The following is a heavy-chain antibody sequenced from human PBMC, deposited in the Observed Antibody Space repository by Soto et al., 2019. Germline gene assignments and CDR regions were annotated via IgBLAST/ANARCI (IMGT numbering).Heavy chain of an antibody. CDR3: ARQTSYGPFDP. CDR2: IYDSGST. CDR1: GGSISRSEW. V-gene: IGHV4-4*02. Sequence: QVQLQESGPGLVKPSGTLSLTCVVSGGSISRSEWWSWVRQPPGKGLEWIGEIYDSGSTHYNPSLKSRVNISIDKSKNQCSLRLSSVTAADTAMYYCARQTSYGPFDPRCQGTLVTVSS. D-gene: IGHD3-10*01. J-gene: IGHJ5*02.